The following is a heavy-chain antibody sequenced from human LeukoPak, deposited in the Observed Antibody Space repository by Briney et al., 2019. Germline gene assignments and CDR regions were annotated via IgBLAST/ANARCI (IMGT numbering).Heavy chain of an antibody. CDR3: ARGECGGDCYADNYYYYYMDV. V-gene: IGHV1-18*01. J-gene: IGHJ6*03. CDR1: GYTFTSYG. Sequence: GASVKVSCKASGYTFTSYGISWVRQAPGQGLEWMGWISAYNGNTNYAQKLQGRVTMTTDTSTSTAYMELRSLRSDDTAVYYCARGECGGDCYADNYYYYYMDVWGKGTAVTVSS. D-gene: IGHD2-21*02. CDR2: ISAYNGNT.